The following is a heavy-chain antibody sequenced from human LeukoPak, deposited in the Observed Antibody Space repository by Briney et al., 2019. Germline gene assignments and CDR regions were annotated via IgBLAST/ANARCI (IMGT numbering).Heavy chain of an antibody. CDR1: GGSISSYY. J-gene: IGHJ3*02. CDR3: ARGSGYSYGYDAFDI. Sequence: PSETLSLTCTVSGGSISSYYWSWIRQPPGKGLEWIGYIYYSGSTNYNPSLKSRVTISVDTSENQFSLKLSSVTAADTAVYYCARGSGYSYGYDAFDIWGQGTMVTVSS. D-gene: IGHD5-18*01. CDR2: IYYSGST. V-gene: IGHV4-59*01.